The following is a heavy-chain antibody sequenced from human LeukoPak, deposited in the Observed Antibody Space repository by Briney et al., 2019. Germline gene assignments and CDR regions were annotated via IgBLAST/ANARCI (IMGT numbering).Heavy chain of an antibody. CDR3: ARSPSGSSSRWFES. CDR1: GVPFSSSDW. J-gene: IGHJ5*01. CDR2: IYHSGTT. Sequence: SGTLSLTCVVSGVPFSSSDWWNWVRQPPGKGLEWIGEIYHSGTTNYNPSLKSRVTISVDKSKNYFSLNLNSVTAADTAVYYCARSPSGSSSRWFESWGQGTLVSVSS. D-gene: IGHD1-26*01. V-gene: IGHV4-4*02.